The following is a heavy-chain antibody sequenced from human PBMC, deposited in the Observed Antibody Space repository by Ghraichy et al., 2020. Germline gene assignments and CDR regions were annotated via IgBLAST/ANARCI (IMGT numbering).Heavy chain of an antibody. J-gene: IGHJ4*02. CDR3: ARTRITIFGIDRRDFDY. D-gene: IGHD3-3*01. CDR2: ISAYNGNT. Sequence: ASVKVSCKASGYTFTSYGISWVRQAPGQGLEWMGWISAYNGNTNYAQKLQGRVTMTTDTSTSTAYMELRSLRSDDTAVYYCARTRITIFGIDRRDFDYWGQGTLVTVSS. V-gene: IGHV1-18*01. CDR1: GYTFTSYG.